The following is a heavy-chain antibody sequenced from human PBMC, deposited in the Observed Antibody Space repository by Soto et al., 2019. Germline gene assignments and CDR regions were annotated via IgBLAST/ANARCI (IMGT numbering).Heavy chain of an antibody. D-gene: IGHD3-22*01. J-gene: IGHJ6*02. CDR3: ARSFYYYDNSGRRVPDGMDV. CDR1: GGSISSNSYY. Sequence: SETLSLTCTVSGGSISSNSYYWDWIRQPPGKGLEWIGSMYYSGATYHNPSLQSRVTISVDTSKNQLSLKLRSVIVADTAQYYCARSFYYYDNSGRRVPDGMDVWGQGTTVTVSS. V-gene: IGHV4-39*07. CDR2: MYYSGAT.